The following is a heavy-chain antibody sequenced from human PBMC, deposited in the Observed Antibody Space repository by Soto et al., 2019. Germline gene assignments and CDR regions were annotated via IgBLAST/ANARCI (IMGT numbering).Heavy chain of an antibody. CDR3: ARDPEPKKKPGSPIDGYYYYYYGMDV. CDR1: GGTFSSYA. J-gene: IGHJ6*02. D-gene: IGHD1-26*01. Sequence: GASVKVSCKASGGTFSSYAISWVRQAPGQGLEWMGGIIPIFGTANYAQKFQGRVTITADESTSTAYMELSSLRSEDTAVYYCARDPEPKKKPGSPIDGYYYYYYGMDVWGQGTTVTVSS. CDR2: IIPIFGTA. V-gene: IGHV1-69*13.